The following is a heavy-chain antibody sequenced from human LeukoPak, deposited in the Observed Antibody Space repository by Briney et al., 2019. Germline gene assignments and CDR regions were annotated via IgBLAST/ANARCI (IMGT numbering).Heavy chain of an antibody. J-gene: IGHJ6*02. D-gene: IGHD3-16*01. CDR3: ARGGGLDV. CDR1: GFSFISVW. V-gene: IGHV3-7*03. CDR2: INHNGNVN. Sequence: GGSLRLSCVGSGFSFISVWLNWARQAPGKGLEWVASINHNGNVNYYVDSVKGRFTISRDNAKNSLYLQMSNLRAEDTAVYFCARGGGLDVWGQGATVTVSS.